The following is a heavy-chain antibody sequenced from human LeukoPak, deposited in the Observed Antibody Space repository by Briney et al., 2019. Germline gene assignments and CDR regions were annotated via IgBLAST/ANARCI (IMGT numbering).Heavy chain of an antibody. CDR1: GFTFSSYA. CDR2: ISYDGSNK. V-gene: IGHV3-30*04. D-gene: IGHD5-18*01. CDR3: AKDLARGYSYGYDAFDI. Sequence: PGRSLRLSCAASGFTFSSYAMHWVRQAPGKGLEWVAVISYDGSNKYYADSVKGRFTISRDNSKNTLYLQMNSLRAEDTAVYYCAKDLARGYSYGYDAFDIWGQGTMVTVSS. J-gene: IGHJ3*02.